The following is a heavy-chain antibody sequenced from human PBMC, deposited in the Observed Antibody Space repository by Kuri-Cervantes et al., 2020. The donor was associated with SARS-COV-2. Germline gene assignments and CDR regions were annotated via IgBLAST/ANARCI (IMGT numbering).Heavy chain of an antibody. Sequence: SETLSLTCSVSGDSISSSAYYWGWIRQPPGKGLEWIGNIYYSGSTHYNPPLKSRVTISVDTSKNQFSLKLTSVTAADTALYYCARQLYYYDSRSHLRGSLDLWGRGAQVTVSS. CDR1: GDSISSSAYY. CDR3: ARQLYYYDSRSHLRGSLDL. D-gene: IGHD3-22*01. V-gene: IGHV4-39*01. J-gene: IGHJ2*01. CDR2: IYYSGST.